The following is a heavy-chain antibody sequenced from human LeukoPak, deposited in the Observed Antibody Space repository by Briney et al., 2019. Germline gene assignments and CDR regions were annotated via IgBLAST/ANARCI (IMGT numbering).Heavy chain of an antibody. J-gene: IGHJ4*02. Sequence: GGSLRLSCAVSGFTFSSYAMHWVRQAPGKGLEWVAVISYDGSNKYYADSVKGRFTIPRDNSKNTLYLQMNSLRAEDTAVYYCARGRILTGLDYWGQGTLVTVSS. V-gene: IGHV3-30-3*01. D-gene: IGHD3-9*01. CDR3: ARGRILTGLDY. CDR1: GFTFSSYA. CDR2: ISYDGSNK.